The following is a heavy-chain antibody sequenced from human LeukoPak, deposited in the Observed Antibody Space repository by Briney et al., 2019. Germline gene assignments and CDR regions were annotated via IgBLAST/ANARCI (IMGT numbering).Heavy chain of an antibody. CDR2: VYYSGST. J-gene: IGHJ4*02. CDR3: ATNTGTVFDY. D-gene: IGHD7-27*01. V-gene: IGHV4-59*01. Sequence: SETLSLTCSVSSGFITAYYWSWIRQPPGKGLEWIGYVYYSGSTEYNPSLRSRVTISLEMSTHQFSLNLTSVTAADTAVYYCATNTGTVFDYWGQGALVTVSS. CDR1: SGFITAYY.